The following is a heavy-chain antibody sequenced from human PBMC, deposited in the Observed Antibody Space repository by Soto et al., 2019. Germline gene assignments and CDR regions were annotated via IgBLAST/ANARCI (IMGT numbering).Heavy chain of an antibody. D-gene: IGHD3-3*01. J-gene: IGHJ5*02. CDR2: INHSGST. V-gene: IGHV4-34*01. Sequence: QVQLQQWGAGLLKPSETLSLTCAVYGGSFSGYYWNWIRQPPGKGLEWIGEINHSGSTNYNPSLKSRVTISVDTSKNQFSLKLSSVTAADAAVYYCARGGAGVTIFGVVQNNCFDPWGQGTLVTVSS. CDR3: ARGGAGVTIFGVVQNNCFDP. CDR1: GGSFSGYY.